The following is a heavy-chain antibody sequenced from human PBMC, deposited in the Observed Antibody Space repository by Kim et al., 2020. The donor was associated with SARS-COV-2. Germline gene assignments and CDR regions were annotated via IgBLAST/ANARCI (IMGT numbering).Heavy chain of an antibody. J-gene: IGHJ3*02. Sequence: QKFQGGVTMTEDTSTDTAYMELSSLRSEDTAVYYCATAIWFGELSGAFDIWGQGTMVTVSS. D-gene: IGHD3-10*01. CDR3: ATAIWFGELSGAFDI. V-gene: IGHV1-24*01.